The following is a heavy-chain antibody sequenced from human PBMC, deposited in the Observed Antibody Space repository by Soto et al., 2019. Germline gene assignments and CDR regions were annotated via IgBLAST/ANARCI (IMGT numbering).Heavy chain of an antibody. CDR2: ISSSSSTI. CDR1: GFTFSSSS. D-gene: IGHD6-19*01. CDR3: ARVHSSGWFKVDY. V-gene: IGHV3-48*02. J-gene: IGHJ4*02. Sequence: ESGGGLVQPGGSLRLSCAASGFTFSSSSMNWVRQAPGKGPEWVSYISSSSSTINYADSVRGRFTISRDNAKNSLYLQMNSLRDEDTAVYYCARVHSSGWFKVDYWGQGTLVTVSS.